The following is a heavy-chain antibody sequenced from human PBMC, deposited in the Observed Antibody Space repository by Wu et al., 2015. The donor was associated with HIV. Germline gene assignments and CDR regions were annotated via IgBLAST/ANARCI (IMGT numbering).Heavy chain of an antibody. Sequence: QVQLVQSGAEVKKPGASVKISCKASGYTLTGYYMHWVRQAPGQGLEWMGWINFNSGGTNYAQKFQGRVTMTRDTSISTAYMELSRLRSDDTAVYYCARANDAGGYYYYGMDVWGQGTTVTVSS. CDR2: INFNSGGT. CDR3: ARANDAGGYYYYGMDV. V-gene: IGHV1-2*02. D-gene: IGHD1-1*01. J-gene: IGHJ6*02. CDR1: GYTLTGYY.